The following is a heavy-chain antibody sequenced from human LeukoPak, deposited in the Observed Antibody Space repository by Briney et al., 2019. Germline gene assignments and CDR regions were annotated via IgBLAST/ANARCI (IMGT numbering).Heavy chain of an antibody. J-gene: IGHJ3*02. CDR1: GGSISSYY. V-gene: IGHV4-59*01. CDR3: ARGERSSGYLDAFDI. CDR2: IYYSGST. D-gene: IGHD3-22*01. Sequence: KPSETLSLTCTVSGGSISSYYWSWIRQPPGKGLEWIGYIYYSGSTNYNPSLKSRVTISVDTSKNQFSLKLSSVTAADTAVYYCARGERSSGYLDAFDIWGRGTMVSVSS.